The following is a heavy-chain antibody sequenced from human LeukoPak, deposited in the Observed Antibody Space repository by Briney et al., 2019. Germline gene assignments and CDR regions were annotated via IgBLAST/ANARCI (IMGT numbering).Heavy chain of an antibody. CDR1: GDPINSIDW. J-gene: IGHJ4*02. V-gene: IGHV4-4*02. CDR3: ASTIESIWFGEFFHDY. Sequence: SETLSLTCAVSGDPINSIDWWSWVRQSPARGLEWIGEIYHSGGTNYNPSLKSRVTISVDKSKNHLSLKLTAVTAADTAVYYCASTIESIWFGEFFHDYWGQGTLVTVSS. D-gene: IGHD3-10*01. CDR2: IYHSGGT.